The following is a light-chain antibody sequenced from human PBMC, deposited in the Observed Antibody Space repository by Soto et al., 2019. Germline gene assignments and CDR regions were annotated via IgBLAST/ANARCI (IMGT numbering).Light chain of an antibody. CDR2: EVS. CDR1: PRDIGGYNF. CDR3: SSYTITDTLPFV. Sequence: QSVLTQPASVSGSPGQSITISCTGTPRDIGGYNFVSWHQQYPGKAPRLIIFEVSSRPSGVSNRFSVSKSGNTASQTISELQPEDEADYHCSSYTITDTLPFVFGTGTKVTVL. J-gene: IGLJ1*01. V-gene: IGLV2-14*01.